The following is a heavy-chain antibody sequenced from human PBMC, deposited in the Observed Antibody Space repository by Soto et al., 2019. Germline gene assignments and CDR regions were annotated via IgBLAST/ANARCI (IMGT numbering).Heavy chain of an antibody. D-gene: IGHD1-26*01. CDR2: IYYSGST. CDR3: AKDQIWEVAHYFDS. CDR1: GGSISSGGYY. Sequence: SETLSHTYTVSGGSISSGGYYWSWIRQHPGKGLEWIGYIYYSGSTYYNPSLKSRVTISVDTSKNQFSLKLSSVTAADTAVYYCAKDQIWEVAHYFDSWGQGALVTVSS. V-gene: IGHV4-31*03. J-gene: IGHJ4*02.